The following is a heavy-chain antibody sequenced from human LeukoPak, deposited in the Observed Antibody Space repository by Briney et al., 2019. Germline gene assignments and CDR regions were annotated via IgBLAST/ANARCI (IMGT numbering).Heavy chain of an antibody. CDR3: ARARGGSYYYNYMDV. CDR2: INPNSGNT. D-gene: IGHD3-16*01. J-gene: IGHJ6*03. CDR1: GYTFTGYY. V-gene: IGHV1-18*04. Sequence: GASVKVSCKASGYTFTGYYMHWVRQAPGQGLEWMGWINPNSGNTNYAQKLQGRVTMTTDTSTSTAYMELRSLRSDDTAVYYCARARGGSYYYNYMDVWGKGTTVTVSS.